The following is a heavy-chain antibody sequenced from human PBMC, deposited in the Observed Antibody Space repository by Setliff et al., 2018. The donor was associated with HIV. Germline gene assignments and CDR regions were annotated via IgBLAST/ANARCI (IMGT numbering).Heavy chain of an antibody. Sequence: SETLSLTCAVYGGSLSDYYWSWFRLPPGKGLEWIGDINPTGSANYNPSLKGRVTISTDPSKRQFSLRLTSVTAADTAIYYCASLIIAAGGTRLDSWGLGTLVTVSS. V-gene: IGHV4-34*01. CDR2: INPTGSA. CDR1: GGSLSDYY. J-gene: IGHJ5*01. CDR3: ASLIIAAGGTRLDS. D-gene: IGHD6-13*01.